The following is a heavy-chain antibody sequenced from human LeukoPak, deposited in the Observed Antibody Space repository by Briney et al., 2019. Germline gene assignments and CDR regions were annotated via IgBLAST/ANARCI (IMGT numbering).Heavy chain of an antibody. CDR3: ARIDSSGYYVRVLDY. Sequence: ASVKVSCKASGYTFTSYGISWVRQAPGQGLEWMGWISAYNGNTNYAQKLQGRVTMTTDTSTSTAYMELRSLRSDDTAVYYCARIDSSGYYVRVLDYWGQGTLVTVSS. V-gene: IGHV1-18*01. CDR2: ISAYNGNT. CDR1: GYTFTSYG. J-gene: IGHJ4*02. D-gene: IGHD3-22*01.